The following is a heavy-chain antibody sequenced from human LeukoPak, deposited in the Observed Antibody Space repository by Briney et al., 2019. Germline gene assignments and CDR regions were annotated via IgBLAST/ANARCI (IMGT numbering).Heavy chain of an antibody. D-gene: IGHD4/OR15-4a*01. J-gene: IGHJ6*02. CDR2: IYYSGTT. V-gene: IGHV4-59*01. Sequence: SETLSLTCTVSGGSISYYYWSWIRQSPGRGLEWIGYIYYSGTTNYNPSLKSRVTISVDTSKNQFSLQLRSVTAADSAVYYCAREDPQTRVPEGMDVWGQGTTVTVSS. CDR3: AREDPQTRVPEGMDV. CDR1: GGSISYYY.